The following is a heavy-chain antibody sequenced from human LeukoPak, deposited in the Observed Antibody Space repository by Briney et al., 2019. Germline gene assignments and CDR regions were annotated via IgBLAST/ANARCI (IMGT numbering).Heavy chain of an antibody. CDR1: GYTFTSYA. CDR3: ARATRSSSWYFDY. J-gene: IGHJ4*02. Sequence: ASVKVSCKASGYTFTSYAMHWVRQAPGQRLEWMGWINAGNGNTKYSQKFQGRVSITRDTSASTAYMELSSLRSEDTAVYYCARATRSSSWYFDYWGQGTLVTVSS. V-gene: IGHV1-3*01. D-gene: IGHD6-13*01. CDR2: INAGNGNT.